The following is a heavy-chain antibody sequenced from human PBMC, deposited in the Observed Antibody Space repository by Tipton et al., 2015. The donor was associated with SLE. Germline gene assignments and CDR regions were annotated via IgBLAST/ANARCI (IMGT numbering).Heavy chain of an antibody. D-gene: IGHD3-16*01. CDR1: GGPIGSFY. CDR2: IYNSGYT. Sequence: TLSLTCSVFGGPIGSFYWSWIRQPAGQGLEWIGRIYNSGYTNYNPSLKSRVSMSVDTSKNQFYLKLSSVTAADTGLYYCAGGGVATMGGYAVEIWGQGTMVTVSS. J-gene: IGHJ3*02. CDR3: AGGGVATMGGYAVEI. V-gene: IGHV4-4*07.